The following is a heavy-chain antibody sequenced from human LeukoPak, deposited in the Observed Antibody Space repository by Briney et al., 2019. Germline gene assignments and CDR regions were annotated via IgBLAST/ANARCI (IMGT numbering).Heavy chain of an antibody. CDR1: GYTFTGYY. Sequence: GASVKVSCKASGYTFTGYYMHWVRQAPGQGLEWMGWINPNSGGTNYAQKFQGRVTMTRDTSISTAYMELSRLRSDDTAVYYCARDPKNYYDNRFDYYYMDVWGKGTTVTISS. J-gene: IGHJ6*03. CDR2: INPNSGGT. CDR3: ARDPKNYYDNRFDYYYMDV. D-gene: IGHD3-22*01. V-gene: IGHV1-2*02.